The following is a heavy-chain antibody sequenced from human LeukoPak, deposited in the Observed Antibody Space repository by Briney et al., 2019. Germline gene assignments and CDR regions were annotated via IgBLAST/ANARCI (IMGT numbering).Heavy chain of an antibody. D-gene: IGHD5-12*01. CDR1: GFTFSSYW. V-gene: IGHV3-74*01. J-gene: IGHJ5*02. CDR3: AGSLTGATRFDP. Sequence: GGSLRLSCAASGFTFSSYWMHWVRQAPGKGLVWVSRIKSDGSSTSYADSVKGRFTISRDNAKNTLYLQINSLRAEDTAVYYCAGSLTGATRFDPWGQGTLVTVSS. CDR2: IKSDGSST.